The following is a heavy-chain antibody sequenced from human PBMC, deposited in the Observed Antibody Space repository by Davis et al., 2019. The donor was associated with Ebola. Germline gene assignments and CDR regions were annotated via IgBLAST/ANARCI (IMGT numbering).Heavy chain of an antibody. CDR1: GYSFTSYW. CDR3: ARHIATMAPAAILSDYYYGMDV. CDR2: IYPGDSDT. J-gene: IGHJ6*02. Sequence: GESLKISCQGSGYSFTSYWIGWVRQMPGKGLEWMGIIYPGDSDTRYSPSFQGQVTISADKSISTAYLQWSSLKASDTAMYYCARHIATMAPAAILSDYYYGMDVWGQGTTVTVSS. D-gene: IGHD2-2*01. V-gene: IGHV5-51*01.